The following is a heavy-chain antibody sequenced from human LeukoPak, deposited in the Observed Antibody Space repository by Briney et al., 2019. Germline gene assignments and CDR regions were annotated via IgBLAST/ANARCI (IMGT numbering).Heavy chain of an antibody. J-gene: IGHJ4*02. Sequence: PGGSLRLSCAASGFTFSSYWMSWVRQAPGKGLELVANIKQDGSEKYYVDSVKGRFTISRDNAKNSLYLQMNSLRVEDTAVYYCATSHWGGRDYWGQGTLVTVSS. D-gene: IGHD3-16*01. CDR1: GFTFSSYW. CDR2: IKQDGSEK. V-gene: IGHV3-7*01. CDR3: ATSHWGGRDY.